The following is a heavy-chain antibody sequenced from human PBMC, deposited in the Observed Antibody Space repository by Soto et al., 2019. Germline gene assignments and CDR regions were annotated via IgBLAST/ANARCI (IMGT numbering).Heavy chain of an antibody. V-gene: IGHV1-8*01. D-gene: IGHD3-22*01. CDR2: MNPNSGNT. CDR3: ARNKYYYDSSGYYYFDY. CDR1: GYTFTSYD. Sequence: GASVKVSCKASGYTFTSYDINWVRQATGQGLEWMGWMNPNSGNTGYAQKFQGRVTTTRNTSISTAYMELSSLRSEDTAVYYCARNKYYYDSSGYYYFDYWGQGTLVTVSS. J-gene: IGHJ4*02.